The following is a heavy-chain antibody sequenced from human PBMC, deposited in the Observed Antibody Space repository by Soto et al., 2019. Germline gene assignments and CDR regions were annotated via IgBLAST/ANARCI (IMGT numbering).Heavy chain of an antibody. CDR3: TRDSPCLVQAYGVDV. J-gene: IGHJ6*02. V-gene: IGHV3-49*04. Sequence: EVQLVEAGGGLVQPGRSRRLSCTASGFTFGDYTMSWVRQAPGKGLEWVGFIRSEAYGGTRRYAASVEGSFTISSDDSNSIVYLQINSLKTEDSGVYYCTRDSPCLVQAYGVDVLGQGTTVTVSS. CDR1: GFTFGDYT. CDR2: IRSEAYGGTR. D-gene: IGHD6-19*01.